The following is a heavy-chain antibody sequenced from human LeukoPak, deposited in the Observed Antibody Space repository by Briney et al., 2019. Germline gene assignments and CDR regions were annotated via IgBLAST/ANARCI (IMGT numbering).Heavy chain of an antibody. CDR1: GGSISSSSYY. CDR2: IYYSGST. CDR3: ARQPPRYSSSSADY. V-gene: IGHV4-39*01. Sequence: SETLSLTCTVSGGSISSSSYYWGWIRQPPGKGLEWIGSIYYSGSTYYNPSLKSRVTISVDTSKNQFSLKLSSVTAADTAVYYCARQPPRYSSSSADYWGQGTLLTVSS. J-gene: IGHJ4*02. D-gene: IGHD6-6*01.